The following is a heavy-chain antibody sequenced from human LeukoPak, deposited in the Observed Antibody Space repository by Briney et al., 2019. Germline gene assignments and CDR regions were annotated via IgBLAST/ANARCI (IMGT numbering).Heavy chain of an antibody. V-gene: IGHV3-7*01. D-gene: IGHD3/OR15-3a*01. CDR3: ARDHLYYDVSGPRFDY. Sequence: PGGSLRLSCVASGFTFSDYYMAWVRQAPGKGLEWVADIKADGSDKYYVDSVKGRFTILRDDAKNSLYLQMNSRRAEDTAVYYCARDHLYYDVSGPRFDYWGQGTRVTVSS. CDR1: GFTFSDYY. CDR2: IKADGSDK. J-gene: IGHJ4*02.